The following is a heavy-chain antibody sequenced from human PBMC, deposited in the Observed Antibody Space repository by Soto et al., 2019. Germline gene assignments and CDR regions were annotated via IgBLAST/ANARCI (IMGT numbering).Heavy chain of an antibody. Sequence: SETLSLTCAVSGGSISSDAYSWSWIRQPPGKGLEWIGFMYHSGSTYYNPSLKSRVTMSVDMSKNQFSLNLSSVTAADTAVYYCAKFTATSRYYYYYGLDVWGQGTTVTVSS. J-gene: IGHJ6*02. CDR1: GGSISSDAYS. V-gene: IGHV4-30-2*01. CDR2: MYHSGST. D-gene: IGHD5-18*01. CDR3: AKFTATSRYYYYYGLDV.